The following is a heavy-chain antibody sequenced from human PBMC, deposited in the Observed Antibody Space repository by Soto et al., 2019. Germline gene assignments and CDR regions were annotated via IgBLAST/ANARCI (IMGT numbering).Heavy chain of an antibody. D-gene: IGHD3-9*01. Sequence: VQLLESGGGVVQPGGSLRLSCAASGFTFSNYAMRWVRQAPGKGLEWVSAIGGGDSSTYYADSVKGRFTISRDNSNSELYLQMNMLRVGDTDIYNCESGILGKGPDYWAFDIWGQGTTVIVSS. J-gene: IGHJ6*02. CDR1: GFTFSNYA. V-gene: IGHV3-23*01. CDR2: IGGGDSST. CDR3: ESGILGKGPDYWAFDI.